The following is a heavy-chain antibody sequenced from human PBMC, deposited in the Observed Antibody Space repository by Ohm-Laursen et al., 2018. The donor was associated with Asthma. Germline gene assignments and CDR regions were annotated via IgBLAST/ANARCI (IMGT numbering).Heavy chain of an antibody. Sequence: SLRLSCAASEFTFSLYGMNWVRQAPGKGLEWVSYISSSSSTIYYADSVKGRFTISRDNAMNSLYLQMNSLRAEDTAVYYCARVRGISGRFYFDYWGQGILVTVSS. V-gene: IGHV3-48*04. D-gene: IGHD6-6*01. CDR2: ISSSSSTI. J-gene: IGHJ4*02. CDR1: EFTFSLYG. CDR3: ARVRGISGRFYFDY.